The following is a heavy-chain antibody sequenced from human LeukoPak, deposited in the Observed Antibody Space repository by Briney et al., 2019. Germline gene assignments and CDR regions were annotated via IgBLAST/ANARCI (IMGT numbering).Heavy chain of an antibody. CDR1: GVTFSSYA. V-gene: IGHV3-23*01. D-gene: IGHD5-12*01. J-gene: IGHJ6*02. CDR3: AKSAYSGYDFGYYFGMDV. Sequence: GGSLRLSCAASGVTFSSYAMSWVRQAPGKGLEWVSAISGSGGSTYYADSVKGRFTISRDNSKNMMYLQMNCLRAEDTAVYYCAKSAYSGYDFGYYFGMDVWGQGTTVTVSS. CDR2: ISGSGGST.